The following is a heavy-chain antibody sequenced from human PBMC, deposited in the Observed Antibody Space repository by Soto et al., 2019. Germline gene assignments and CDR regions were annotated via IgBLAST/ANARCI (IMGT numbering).Heavy chain of an antibody. D-gene: IGHD3-9*01. J-gene: IGHJ4*02. CDR2: IYYSGST. CDR1: GGSISSGDYY. Sequence: PSETLSLTCTVSGGSISSGDYYWSWIRQPPGKGLEWIGYIYYSGSTYYNPSLKSRVTISVDTSKNQFSLKLSSVTAADTAVYYCARVLKHYDILTGYSTIGLDYWGQGTLVTV. V-gene: IGHV4-30-4*01. CDR3: ARVLKHYDILTGYSTIGLDY.